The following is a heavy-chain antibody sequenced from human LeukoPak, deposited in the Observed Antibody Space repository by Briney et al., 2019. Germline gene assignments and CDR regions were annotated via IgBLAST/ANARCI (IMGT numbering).Heavy chain of an antibody. CDR3: AKDPSNYYDSSGYYYS. Sequence: GGSLRLSCAASGFTFSSHAMSWVRQAPGKGLEWVSAISGSGGSTYYADSVKGRFTISRDNSKNTLYLQMNSLRAEDTAVYYCAKDPSNYYDSSGYYYSWGQGTLVTVSS. V-gene: IGHV3-23*01. CDR1: GFTFSSHA. D-gene: IGHD3-22*01. CDR2: ISGSGGST. J-gene: IGHJ4*02.